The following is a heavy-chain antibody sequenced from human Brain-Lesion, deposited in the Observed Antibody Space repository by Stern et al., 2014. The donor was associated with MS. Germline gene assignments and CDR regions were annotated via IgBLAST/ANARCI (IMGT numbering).Heavy chain of an antibody. V-gene: IGHV1-2*04. J-gene: IGHJ4*02. Sequence: VQLVESGAEVKKPGASVKVSCTASGYTFTGFFLHWVRQAPGKGLEWVGWINPNTGVTKSAQKFQGWVTLTRDTSINTVYMELNRLKSDDTAVFYCARGYPFFDNWGRGTLVTVSS. CDR3: ARGYPFFDN. CDR2: INPNTGVT. CDR1: GYTFTGFF. D-gene: IGHD2-15*01.